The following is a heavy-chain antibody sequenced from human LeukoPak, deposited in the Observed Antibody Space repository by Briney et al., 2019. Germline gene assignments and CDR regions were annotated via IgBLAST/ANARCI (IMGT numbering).Heavy chain of an antibody. CDR2: INPNSGGT. D-gene: IGHD2-2*01. J-gene: IGHJ4*02. V-gene: IGHV1-2*02. CDR1: GYTFTGYY. CDR3: ASFCSSTSCSAPFDY. Sequence: ASVKVSCKASGYTFTGYYMHWVRQAPGQGLEWMGWINPNSGGTNYAQKFQGRVTMTRDTSISTAYMELSRLRSDDTAVYYCASFCSSTSCSAPFDYWGQGTLVTVSS.